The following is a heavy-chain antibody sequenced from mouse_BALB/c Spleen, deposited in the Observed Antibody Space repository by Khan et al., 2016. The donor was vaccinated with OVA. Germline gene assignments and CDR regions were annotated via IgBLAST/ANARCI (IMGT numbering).Heavy chain of an antibody. CDR1: GYTFTAYW. D-gene: IGHD2-14*01. V-gene: IGHV1-7*01. CDR2: IDPSTDYT. J-gene: IGHJ3*01. Sequence: QVQLQQSGAELAKPGASVKMSCKASGYTFTAYWVHWVKQRPGQGLEWIGYIDPSTDYTEYNQRFKDKATLTTDKSSSTAYMQLSSLTSEDSAVYYCAREGAYYRSDGWFAYWGQGTLVTVSA. CDR3: AREGAYYRSDGWFAY.